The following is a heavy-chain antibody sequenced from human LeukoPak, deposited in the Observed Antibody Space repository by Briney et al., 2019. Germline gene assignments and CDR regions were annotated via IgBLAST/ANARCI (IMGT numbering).Heavy chain of an antibody. D-gene: IGHD4-11*01. J-gene: IGHJ5*02. Sequence: ASVKVSCHPSGYTFSDFYLHWVRQASGPGLEWLGWLNPYTGATRIESRFQGRVTLTWDTSTATGYMELTSLRSDGTAVYSCVTATVTHTRDPRGPGTLVTVSS. CDR3: VTATVTHTRDP. CDR1: GYTFSDFY. CDR2: LNPYTGAT. V-gene: IGHV1-2*02.